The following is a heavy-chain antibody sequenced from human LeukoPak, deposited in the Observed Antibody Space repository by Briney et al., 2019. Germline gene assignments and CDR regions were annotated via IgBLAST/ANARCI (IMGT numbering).Heavy chain of an antibody. CDR3: AKVAVAVAGEY. CDR2: ISYDGSNK. Sequence: GRSLRLSCAASGFTFSSYCMHWVRQAPGKGLEWVAVISYDGSNKYYADSVKGRFTISRDNSKNTLYLQMNSLRAEDTAVYYCAKVAVAVAGEYWGQGTLVTVSS. V-gene: IGHV3-30*18. CDR1: GFTFSSYC. J-gene: IGHJ4*02. D-gene: IGHD6-19*01.